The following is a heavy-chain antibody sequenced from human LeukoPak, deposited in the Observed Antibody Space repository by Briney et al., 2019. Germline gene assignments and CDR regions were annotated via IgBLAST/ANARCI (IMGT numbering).Heavy chain of an antibody. CDR1: GFTFSSYG. CDR3: ARIRGGITPIDS. J-gene: IGHJ4*02. V-gene: IGHV4-34*01. Sequence: GSLRLSCAASGFTFSSYGMSWIRQPPGKGLEWIGEINHSGSTNYNPSLKSRVTISVDTSKNQFSLKLSSVTAADTAVYYCARIRGGITPIDSWGQGTLVTVSS. CDR2: INHSGST. D-gene: IGHD3-3*01.